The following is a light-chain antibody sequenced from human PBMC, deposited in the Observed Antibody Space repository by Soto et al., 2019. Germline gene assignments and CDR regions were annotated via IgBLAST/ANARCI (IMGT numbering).Light chain of an antibody. V-gene: IGLV4-69*01. CDR2: LNSDGSH. CDR1: SGHSSYA. CDR3: QTWGTGIHVV. Sequence: QLVLTQSPSTSASLGASVKLTCTLNSGHSSYAIAWHQQQPEKGPRYLMNLNSDGSHSKGDGIPDRFSGSSSGAERYLTISSLQSEDEADYYCQTWGTGIHVVFGGGTKLTVL. J-gene: IGLJ2*01.